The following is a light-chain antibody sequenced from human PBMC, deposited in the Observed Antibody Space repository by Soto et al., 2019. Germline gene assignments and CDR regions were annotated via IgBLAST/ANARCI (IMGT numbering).Light chain of an antibody. CDR2: GAS. CDR1: QSVSSNY. V-gene: IGKV3-20*01. Sequence: EVVLTQSPCTLSFSPLERSTLSCRASQSVSSNYLAWYQRKPGQAPRLLIYGASSRATGIPDRFSGSGSGTDFTLTINRLEPEDFAVFYCQQYGSSPFTFGPGTKVDIK. CDR3: QQYGSSPFT. J-gene: IGKJ3*01.